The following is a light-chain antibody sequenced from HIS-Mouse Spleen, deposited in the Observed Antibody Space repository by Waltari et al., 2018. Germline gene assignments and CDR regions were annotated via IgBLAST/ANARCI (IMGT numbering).Light chain of an antibody. J-gene: IGLJ3*02. CDR3: YSTDSSGNRV. Sequence: SYELTQPPSVSVSPGQTARITCSGDALPKKYAYWYQQKSGQAPVLVIYEDSKRPSGITERFSGSSAGTMATVTISGAQVEDEADYYCYSTDSSGNRVFGGGTKLTVL. CDR2: EDS. V-gene: IGLV3-10*01. CDR1: ALPKKY.